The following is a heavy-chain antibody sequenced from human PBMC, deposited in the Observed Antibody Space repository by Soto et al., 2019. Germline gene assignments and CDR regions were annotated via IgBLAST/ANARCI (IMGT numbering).Heavy chain of an antibody. CDR1: GDSVSGNSAA. CDR2: TYYRSRWYN. V-gene: IGHV6-1*01. Sequence: SQTLSLTCAISGDSVSGNSAAWNWIRQSPSRGLEGLGRTYYRSRWYNDYAVSVKSRITVTPDTSRNQFSLHLNSVTPEDTAVYYCASELPYYVSSASYLYCWVQGALVNVSS. J-gene: IGHJ4*02. D-gene: IGHD3-16*01. CDR3: ASELPYYVSSASYLYC.